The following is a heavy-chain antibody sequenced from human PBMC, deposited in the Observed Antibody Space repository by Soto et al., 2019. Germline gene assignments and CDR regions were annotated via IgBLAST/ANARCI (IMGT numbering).Heavy chain of an antibody. Sequence: ASVKVSCKASGYTFTSYGISWVRQAPGQGLEWMGWISAYDGNTNYAQILQGRVSMTTDTSTSTAYMELSSLRSEDTAVYYCAGPPELTRIYYYYGMDVWGQGTTVTVSS. V-gene: IGHV1-18*01. CDR3: AGPPELTRIYYYYGMDV. J-gene: IGHJ6*02. CDR2: ISAYDGNT. CDR1: GYTFTSYG. D-gene: IGHD1-7*01.